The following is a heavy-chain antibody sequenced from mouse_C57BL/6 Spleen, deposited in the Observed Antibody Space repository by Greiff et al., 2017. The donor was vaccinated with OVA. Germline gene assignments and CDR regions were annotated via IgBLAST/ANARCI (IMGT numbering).Heavy chain of an antibody. Sequence: EVPLVESGEGLVKPGGSLKLSCAASGFPFRSYALSWVRPTPAQMLAWVAYISSGCDYIYYADTVKGRFTISRDNARNTLYLQMSSLKSEDTAMYYCTRGFHYSGSSHYAMDYWGQGTSVTVSS. J-gene: IGHJ4*01. CDR1: GFPFRSYA. CDR2: ISSGCDYI. V-gene: IGHV5-9-1*02. CDR3: TRGFHYSGSSHYAMDY. D-gene: IGHD1-1*01.